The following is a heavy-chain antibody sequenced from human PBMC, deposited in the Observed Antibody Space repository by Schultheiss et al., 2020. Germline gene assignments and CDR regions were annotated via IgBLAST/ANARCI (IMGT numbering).Heavy chain of an antibody. CDR2: ISSSSSTI. D-gene: IGHD6-13*01. J-gene: IGHJ6*02. Sequence: GGSLRLSCAASGFTFSSYSMNWVRQAPGKGLEWVSYISSSSSTIYYADSVKGRFTISRDNAKNSLYLQMNSLRAEDTAVYYCARADHSSSWYYYYGMDVWGQGTKVTVS. V-gene: IGHV3-48*01. CDR3: ARADHSSSWYYYYGMDV. CDR1: GFTFSSYS.